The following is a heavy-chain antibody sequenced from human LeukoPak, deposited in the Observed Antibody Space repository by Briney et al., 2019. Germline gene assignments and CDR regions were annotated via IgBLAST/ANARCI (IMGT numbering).Heavy chain of an antibody. CDR1: GYTFTGYY. Sequence: ASVKVSCKASGYTFTGYYMHWVRQAPGQGLEWMGWINPNSGGTNYAQKFQGRVTMTRDTSISTAYMELSRLRSDDTAVYYCARPNPNNYYDSSGYYGYWGQGTLVTVSS. CDR3: ARPNPNNYYDSSGYYGY. V-gene: IGHV1-2*02. D-gene: IGHD3-22*01. CDR2: INPNSGGT. J-gene: IGHJ4*02.